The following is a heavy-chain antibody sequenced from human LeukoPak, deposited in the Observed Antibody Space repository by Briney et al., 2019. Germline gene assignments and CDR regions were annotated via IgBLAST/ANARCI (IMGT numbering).Heavy chain of an antibody. J-gene: IGHJ3*02. V-gene: IGHV1-2*02. CDR3: AREGRTSCYFGACAFDI. Sequence: ASVKVSCKASGYTFTGYYMHWVRQAPGQGLEWMGWINPNSGGTNYAQKFQGRVTMTRDTSISTAYMELSRLRSDDTAVYYCAREGRTSCYFGACAFDIWGQGTMVTVSS. CDR1: GYTFTGYY. D-gene: IGHD2-2*01. CDR2: INPNSGGT.